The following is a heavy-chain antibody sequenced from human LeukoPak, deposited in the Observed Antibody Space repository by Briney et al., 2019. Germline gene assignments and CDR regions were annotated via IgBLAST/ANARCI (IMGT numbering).Heavy chain of an antibody. D-gene: IGHD6-13*01. CDR3: ARRAAAGTRIFDY. CDR1: GGSFSGYY. Sequence: SETLSLTCAVYGGSFSGYYWSWIRQPPGKGLEWIGETNHSGSTNYNPSLKSRVTISVDTSKNQFSLKLSSVTAADTAVYYCARRAAAGTRIFDYWGQGTLVTVSS. V-gene: IGHV4-34*01. CDR2: TNHSGST. J-gene: IGHJ4*02.